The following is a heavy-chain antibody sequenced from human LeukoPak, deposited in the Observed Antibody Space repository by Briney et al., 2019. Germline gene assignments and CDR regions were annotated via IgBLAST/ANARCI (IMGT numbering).Heavy chain of an antibody. CDR3: AREYSSRYFYYYMDV. V-gene: IGHV4-4*07. CDR2: IYDFRSI. CDR1: GGPTTSYY. Sequence: KSSETLSLSCTVSGGPTTSYYWSWIRQPAGKGLEWIGRIYDFRSINYNPSLESRVTLSVDPANNRISLKLRSVAAADTAVYYCAREYSSRYFYYYMDVWGKGTTVTVSS. J-gene: IGHJ6*03. D-gene: IGHD6-13*01.